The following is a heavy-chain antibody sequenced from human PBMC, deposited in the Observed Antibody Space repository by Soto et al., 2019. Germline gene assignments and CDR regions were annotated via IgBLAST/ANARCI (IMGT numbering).Heavy chain of an antibody. V-gene: IGHV3-23*03. CDR3: ARRVEGYFDY. Sequence: EVQLLESGGGLVRPGGSLTLSCAASGFTFSDYTMTWVRQAPGKVLECISVILADFNTYYAGSVRGRFTISRDKSKNTLSLEMDSLRAEDTAVYYCARRVEGYFDYWGQGALVTVSS. CDR1: GFTFSDYT. J-gene: IGHJ4*02. CDR2: ILADFNT.